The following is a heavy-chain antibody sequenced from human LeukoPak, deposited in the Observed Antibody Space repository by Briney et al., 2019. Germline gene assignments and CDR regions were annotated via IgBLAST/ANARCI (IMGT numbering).Heavy chain of an antibody. CDR2: IYYSGST. CDR1: GGSISSGGYY. J-gene: IGHJ4*02. D-gene: IGHD5-18*01. Sequence: SQTLSLTCTVSGGSISSGGYYWRWIRQHPGTGLEWIGYIYYSGSTYYNPSLKSRVTISVDTSKNQFSLKLSSVTAADTAVYYCARAGGYSYGYAYWGQGTLVTVSS. V-gene: IGHV4-31*03. CDR3: ARAGGYSYGYAY.